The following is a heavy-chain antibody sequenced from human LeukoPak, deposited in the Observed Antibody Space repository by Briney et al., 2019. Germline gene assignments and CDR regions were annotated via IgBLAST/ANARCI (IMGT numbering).Heavy chain of an antibody. CDR2: IHHGGTT. CDR3: ARQLTSSSSWL. Sequence: PSETLSLTCTVSGGSISNSNYFWGWIRQPPGKGLEWIGNIHHGGTTYYKPSLESRVTMSVDTSKNQFSLKLSSVTAADTAVYYCARQLTSSSSWLWGQGTLVTVSS. D-gene: IGHD6-6*01. CDR1: GGSISNSNYF. V-gene: IGHV4-39*01. J-gene: IGHJ4*02.